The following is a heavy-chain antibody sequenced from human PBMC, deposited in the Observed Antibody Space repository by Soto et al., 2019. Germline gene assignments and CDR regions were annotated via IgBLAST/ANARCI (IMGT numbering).Heavy chain of an antibody. CDR1: GFTFSSYA. J-gene: IGHJ4*02. CDR3: AKDKMEQWLVGGYFDY. D-gene: IGHD6-19*01. CDR2: ISGSGGST. V-gene: IGHV3-23*01. Sequence: PGGSLRLSCAASGFTFSSYAMSWVRQAPGKGLEWVSAISGSGGSTYYADSVKGRFTISRDNSKNTLYLQMNSLRAEDTAIYYCAKDKMEQWLVGGYFDYWGQGTQVTVSS.